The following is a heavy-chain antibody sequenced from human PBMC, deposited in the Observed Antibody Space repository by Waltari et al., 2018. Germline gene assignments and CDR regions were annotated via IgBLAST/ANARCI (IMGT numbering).Heavy chain of an antibody. Sequence: QLQMQESGPGLVKPSETLSLTCTVSGGSISTDGSYWGWIRQPPGKGQEWIGSIYFRGSTHYNPSLKSRVSISVDTSKNQFSLKLSSVTAADTAIYYCARLLEGATTDYWGQGTLVTVSS. CDR1: GGSISTDGSY. V-gene: IGHV4-39*01. D-gene: IGHD1-26*01. CDR2: IYFRGST. CDR3: ARLLEGATTDY. J-gene: IGHJ4*02.